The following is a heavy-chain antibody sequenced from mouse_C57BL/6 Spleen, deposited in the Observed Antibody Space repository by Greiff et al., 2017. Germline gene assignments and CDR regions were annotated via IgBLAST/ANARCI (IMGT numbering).Heavy chain of an antibody. CDR3: ARGEDQYYFDD. J-gene: IGHJ2*01. CDR1: GYAFSSSW. V-gene: IGHV1-82*01. CDR2: IYPGDGDT. Sequence: QVQLQQSGPELVKPGASVKISCKASGYAFSSSWMNWVKQRHGKGLEWIGRIYPGDGDTNYNGKFKGKATLTADKSSSTAYMQLSSLTSEDSAVYFCARGEDQYYFDDWGQGTTLTVSS.